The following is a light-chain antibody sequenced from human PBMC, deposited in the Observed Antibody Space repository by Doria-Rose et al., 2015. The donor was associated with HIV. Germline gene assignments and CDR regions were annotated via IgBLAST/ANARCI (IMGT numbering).Light chain of an antibody. Sequence: TQSPGILSLSPGERATLSCRASQRVKSSYLAWYQQKPVQARRLRIYDASTMATGSPDRFSGSGSGTDFTLTISRLEPEDVAVYYCQQYGTSRGTFGQGTRLEIK. V-gene: IGKV3-20*01. CDR2: DAS. J-gene: IGKJ5*01. CDR3: QQYGTSRGT. CDR1: QRVKSSY.